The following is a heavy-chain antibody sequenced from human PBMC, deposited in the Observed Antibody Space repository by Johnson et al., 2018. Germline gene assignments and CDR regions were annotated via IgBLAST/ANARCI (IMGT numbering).Heavy chain of an antibody. Sequence: EVQLLETGGAVVQPGGSLRLSCAASGFSFNKYWMHWVRQAPGKGLVWVSRINTEGNSANYADSVKGRFTICRDNAKNTLFLQMNSLRVEGTAIYYWGGEGYRRSSGSFDYWGQGTLVTVSS. CDR2: INTEGNSA. CDR3: GGEGYRRSSGSFDY. CDR1: GFSFNKYW. J-gene: IGHJ4*02. D-gene: IGHD6-6*01. V-gene: IGHV3-74*02.